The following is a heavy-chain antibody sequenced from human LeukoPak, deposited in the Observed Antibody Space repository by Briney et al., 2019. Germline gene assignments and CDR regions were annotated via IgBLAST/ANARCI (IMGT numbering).Heavy chain of an antibody. Sequence: PGGSLRLSCAASGFTLSSFWMHWVRQAPGKGLEWVSRISSDGSSTNYADPVKGRFAISRDAAKNTLFLQINSLRAEDTAVYFCAAAGRGSLDYWGQGTLVTVSS. CDR2: ISSDGSST. D-gene: IGHD3-16*01. J-gene: IGHJ4*02. CDR1: GFTLSSFW. V-gene: IGHV3-74*01. CDR3: AAAGRGSLDY.